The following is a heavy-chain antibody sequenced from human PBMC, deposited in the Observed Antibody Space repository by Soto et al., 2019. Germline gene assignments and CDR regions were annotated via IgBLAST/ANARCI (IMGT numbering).Heavy chain of an antibody. Sequence: QVQLVQSGADVKKPGASVTVSCKTSGYTFSGYFMHWLRQAPGQGLEWMGLMNPHSGGTDYALNFQGRISRAWYTAISTAYMELSTLRSYDRAMYNCARGFYSGSWRRVNYG. CDR3: ARGFYSGSWRRVNYG. CDR1: GYTFSGYF. V-gene: IGHV1-2*02. D-gene: IGHD6-13*01. CDR2: MNPHSGGT. J-gene: IGHJ6*01.